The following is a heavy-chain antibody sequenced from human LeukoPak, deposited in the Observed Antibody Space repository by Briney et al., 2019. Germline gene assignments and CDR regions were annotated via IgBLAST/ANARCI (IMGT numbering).Heavy chain of an antibody. D-gene: IGHD3-3*01. CDR3: VGGLDFWSGYYDY. J-gene: IGHJ4*02. CDR1: GGTFSSYA. Sequence: SVKVSCKASGGTFSSYAISWVRQAPGQGLEWMGGIIPIFGAANYAQKFQGRVTITADESTSTAYMELSSLRSEDTAVYYCVGGLDFWSGYYDYWGQGTLVTVSS. V-gene: IGHV1-69*13. CDR2: IIPIFGAA.